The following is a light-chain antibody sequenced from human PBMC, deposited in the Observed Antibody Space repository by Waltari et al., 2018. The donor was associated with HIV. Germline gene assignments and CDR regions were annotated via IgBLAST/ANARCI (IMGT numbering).Light chain of an antibody. CDR1: TSNIGGNT. Sequence: QSVLAQPPSASGTPGQRVTISCSGSTSNIGGNTVSWYQQLPGTAPKLLIYSNNEPPSGVPDRLSGATSGTSASLVISGLQSEDEADYYCAAWDDSLKGGAFGTGTKVTVL. CDR2: SNN. J-gene: IGLJ1*01. V-gene: IGLV1-44*01. CDR3: AAWDDSLKGGA.